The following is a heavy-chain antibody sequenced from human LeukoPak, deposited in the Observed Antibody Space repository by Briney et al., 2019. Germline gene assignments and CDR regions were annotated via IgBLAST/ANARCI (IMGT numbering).Heavy chain of an antibody. CDR1: GFTFSSYA. D-gene: IGHD6-13*01. V-gene: IGHV3-23*01. CDR3: AKDAPYSSSWTPYDY. J-gene: IGHJ4*02. Sequence: PGGSLRLSCAASGFTFSSYAMGWVRQAPGKGLEWVSSISGSGGSTYYADSVKGRFTISRDNSKNTLYLQMNSLRAEDTAVYYCAKDAPYSSSWTPYDYWGQGTLVTVSS. CDR2: ISGSGGST.